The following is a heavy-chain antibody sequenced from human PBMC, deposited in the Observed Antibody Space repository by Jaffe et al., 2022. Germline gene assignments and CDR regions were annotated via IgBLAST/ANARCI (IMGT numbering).Heavy chain of an antibody. J-gene: IGHJ3*02. V-gene: IGHV3-23*01. Sequence: EVQLLESGGGLVQPGGSLRLSCAASGFTFSSYAMSWVRQAPGKGLEWVSAISGSGGSTYYADSVKGRFTISRDNSKNTLYLQMNSLRAEDTAVYYCAKDNFPPYSSGWIGFDDAFDIWGQGTMVTVSS. CDR3: AKDNFPPYSSGWIGFDDAFDI. CDR1: GFTFSSYA. D-gene: IGHD6-19*01. CDR2: ISGSGGST.